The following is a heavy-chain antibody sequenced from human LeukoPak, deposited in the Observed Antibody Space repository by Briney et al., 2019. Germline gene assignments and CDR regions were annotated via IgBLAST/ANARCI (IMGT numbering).Heavy chain of an antibody. CDR1: GYSISSGYY. Sequence: SETLSLTCGVSGYSISSGYYWGWIRQSPGKGLEWIGSIFHSGKTYYNLSLKSRATISVDTSKNQFSLKLTSVTAADTAVYYCARGDIPDFWGQGTLVTVSS. J-gene: IGHJ4*02. CDR3: ARGDIPDF. D-gene: IGHD2-21*01. V-gene: IGHV4-38-2*01. CDR2: IFHSGKT.